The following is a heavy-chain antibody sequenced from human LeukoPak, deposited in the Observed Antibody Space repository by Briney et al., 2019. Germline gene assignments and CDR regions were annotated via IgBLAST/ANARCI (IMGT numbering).Heavy chain of an antibody. CDR3: AKDSVTYDYVWGSYRYTGRYFDY. D-gene: IGHD3-16*02. Sequence: GGSLRLSCAASGFTSSSYGMSWVRQAPGKGLEWVSAISASGVSKYYADSVKGRFTISRDKSKNTLYLQMNSLRAEDTAVYYCAKDSVTYDYVWGSYRYTGRYFDYWGQGTLVTVSS. V-gene: IGHV3-23*01. J-gene: IGHJ4*02. CDR2: ISASGVSK. CDR1: GFTSSSYG.